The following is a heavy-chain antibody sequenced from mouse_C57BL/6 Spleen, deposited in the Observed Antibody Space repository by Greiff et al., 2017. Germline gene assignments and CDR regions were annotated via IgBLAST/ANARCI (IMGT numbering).Heavy chain of an antibody. D-gene: IGHD1-1*01. CDR2: IYPGDGDT. CDR3: AVDYYGSSPFAY. Sequence: VQLQQSGAELVKPGASVKISCKASGYAFSSYWMNWVKQRPGKGLEWIGQIYPGDGDTNYNGKFKGKATLTADKSSSTAYMQLSSLTSEDSAVYFCAVDYYGSSPFAYWGQGTLVTVSA. V-gene: IGHV1-80*01. J-gene: IGHJ3*01. CDR1: GYAFSSYW.